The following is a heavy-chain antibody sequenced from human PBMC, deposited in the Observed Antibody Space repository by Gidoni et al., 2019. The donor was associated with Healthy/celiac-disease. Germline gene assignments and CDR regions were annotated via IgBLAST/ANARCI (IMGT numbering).Heavy chain of an antibody. CDR2: INPNSGGT. J-gene: IGHJ4*02. Sequence: QVQLVQSWAEVKKPGASLKVSCKASGYTFTGYYMHWGRQAPGQGLEWMGWINPNSGGTNYAQKFQGRVTMTRDTSISTAYMELSRLRSDDTAVYYCARAEKRYNWNYNYWGQGTLVTVSS. CDR3: ARAEKRYNWNYNY. D-gene: IGHD1-7*01. CDR1: GYTFTGYY. V-gene: IGHV1-2*02.